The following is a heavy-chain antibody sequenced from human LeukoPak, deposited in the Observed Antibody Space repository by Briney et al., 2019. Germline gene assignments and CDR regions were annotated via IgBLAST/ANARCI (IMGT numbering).Heavy chain of an antibody. CDR1: GIIFSDFG. D-gene: IGHD2-15*01. CDR2: IWYDGSNK. CDR3: AKATCSGANCFSNSRDAFDV. Sequence: PGGSLRLSCAASGIIFSDFGMHWVRQAPGKGLEWMATIWYDGSNKYYADSVKGRFTISRDNSQNTMYLQMNSLRAEDSAVYYCAKATCSGANCFSNSRDAFDVWGQGTMVTVSS. J-gene: IGHJ3*01. V-gene: IGHV3-33*06.